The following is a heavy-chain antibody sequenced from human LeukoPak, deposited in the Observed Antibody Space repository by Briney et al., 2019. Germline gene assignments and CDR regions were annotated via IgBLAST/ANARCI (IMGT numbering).Heavy chain of an antibody. D-gene: IGHD3-10*01. J-gene: IGHJ4*02. CDR3: ARDLLLWFGELRDY. Sequence: GGSLRLSCAASGFTFSSYGMHWVRQAPGKGLEWVAFIRYDGSNKYYADSVKGRFTISRDNSKNTLYLQMNSLRAEDTAVYYCARDLLLWFGELRDYWGQGTLVTVSS. CDR2: IRYDGSNK. CDR1: GFTFSSYG. V-gene: IGHV3-30*02.